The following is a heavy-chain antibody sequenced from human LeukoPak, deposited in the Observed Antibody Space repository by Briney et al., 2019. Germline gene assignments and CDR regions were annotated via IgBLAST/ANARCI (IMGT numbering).Heavy chain of an antibody. D-gene: IGHD2-2*01. V-gene: IGHV4-4*07. Sequence: PSETLSLTCAVYGGSFSGYYWSWIRQPAGKGPEWIGRIYTSGSTNYNPSLKSRVTISVDTSKNQFSLKLSSVTAADTAVYYCARDCPDCSSTSPKPHDAFDIWGQGTMVTVSS. CDR1: GGSFSGYY. J-gene: IGHJ3*02. CDR3: ARDCPDCSSTSPKPHDAFDI. CDR2: IYTSGST.